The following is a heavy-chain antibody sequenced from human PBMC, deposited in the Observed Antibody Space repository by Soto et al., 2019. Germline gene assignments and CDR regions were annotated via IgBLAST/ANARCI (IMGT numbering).Heavy chain of an antibody. CDR1: GYTFTNYG. D-gene: IGHD1-26*01. Sequence: ASVKVSCKASGYTFTNYGISWVRQAPGQGLEWMGWISANNGNTNYEQKLQGRVTMATDTSTSTAYMELRSLRSDDTAVYYCARDRGSYALDYWGQGTLVTVSS. J-gene: IGHJ4*02. V-gene: IGHV1-18*01. CDR2: ISANNGNT. CDR3: ARDRGSYALDY.